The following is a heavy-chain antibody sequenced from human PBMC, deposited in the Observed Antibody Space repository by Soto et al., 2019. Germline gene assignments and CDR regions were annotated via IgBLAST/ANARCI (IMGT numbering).Heavy chain of an antibody. CDR1: AGSISGYY. Sequence: QVQLQESGPGLVKPSETLSLTCSVSAGSISGYYWSWIRQPPGKGLEWIGYTRYSESTSYNPSHMSRLILSVDTSNNQFSLKLSSVTAADTAVYYCARHDLRGGAYDSWGQGTLVTVSS. CDR3: ARHDLRGGAYDS. J-gene: IGHJ4*02. CDR2: TRYSEST. D-gene: IGHD3-10*01. V-gene: IGHV4-59*08.